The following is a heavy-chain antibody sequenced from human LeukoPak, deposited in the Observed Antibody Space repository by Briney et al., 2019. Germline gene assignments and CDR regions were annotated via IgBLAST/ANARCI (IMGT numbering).Heavy chain of an antibody. CDR1: GFTVSSNY. D-gene: IGHD5-18*01. Sequence: GGSLRLSCAASGFTVSSNYMSWVRQAPGKGLEWVSVIYSGGSTYYSDSVKGRFTISRDNSKNTLYLQMNSLRGEDAAVYYCAGEDVLYSYDYHYSIDYWGQGTLVTVSS. CDR2: IYSGGST. CDR3: AGEDVLYSYDYHYSIDY. V-gene: IGHV3-53*01. J-gene: IGHJ4*02.